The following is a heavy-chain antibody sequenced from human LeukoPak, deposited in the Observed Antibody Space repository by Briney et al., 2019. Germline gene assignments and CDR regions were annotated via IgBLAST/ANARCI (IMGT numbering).Heavy chain of an antibody. D-gene: IGHD3-3*01. Sequence: GGSLRLSCAASGFTFSNAWMSWARQAPGKGLEWVSFITNTSRNTFYADSVKGRFTISRDNAKNSLYLQMTSLRAEDTAVYYCARGGNIGSYDFWSGYYTPNWFDPWGQGTLVTVSS. CDR2: ITNTSRNT. CDR3: ARGGNIGSYDFWSGYYTPNWFDP. CDR1: GFTFSNAW. J-gene: IGHJ5*02. V-gene: IGHV3-11*06.